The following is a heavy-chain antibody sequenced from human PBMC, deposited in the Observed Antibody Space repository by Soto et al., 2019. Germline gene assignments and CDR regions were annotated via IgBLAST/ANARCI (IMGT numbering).Heavy chain of an antibody. D-gene: IGHD6-19*01. CDR1: GGTFSSYA. V-gene: IGHV1-69*01. Sequence: QVQLVQSGAEVKKPGSSVKVSCKASGGTFSSYAISWVRQAPGQGLEWMGGILPIFGTATYAQKFQGRVTITADESTSTAYMEMRSLRAEDTAVYSCARDLKGRGWYWVLNYWGQGTLVPVSS. CDR2: ILPIFGTA. J-gene: IGHJ4*02. CDR3: ARDLKGRGWYWVLNY.